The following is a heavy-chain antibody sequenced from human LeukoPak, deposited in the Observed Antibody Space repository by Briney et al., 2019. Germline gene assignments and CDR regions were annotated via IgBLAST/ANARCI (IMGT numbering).Heavy chain of an antibody. CDR2: FSSSGNT. Sequence: GGSLRLSCAASGFSFSFYEMYWVRQAPGKGLEWVSTFSSSGNTYYADSVKGRFSISRDNFRNTLYLQMNSLRAEDTAVYYCAKRSSATPRLYYFDYWGQGTLVTVSS. J-gene: IGHJ4*02. D-gene: IGHD6-6*01. CDR1: GFSFSFYE. CDR3: AKRSSATPRLYYFDY. V-gene: IGHV3-23*01.